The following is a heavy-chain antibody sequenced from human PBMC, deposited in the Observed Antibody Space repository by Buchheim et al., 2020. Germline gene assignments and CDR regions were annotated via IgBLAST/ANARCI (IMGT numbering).Heavy chain of an antibody. J-gene: IGHJ4*02. CDR1: GFTFSSYA. V-gene: IGHV3-30*04. Sequence: QVQLVESGGGVVQPGRSLRLSCAASGFTFSSYAMHWVRQAPGKGLEGVAVISYDGSNKYYADSVKGRFTISRDNSKNTLYLQMNSLRAEDTAVYYCARDSNGDGYNYGFDYWGQGTL. D-gene: IGHD5-24*01. CDR2: ISYDGSNK. CDR3: ARDSNGDGYNYGFDY.